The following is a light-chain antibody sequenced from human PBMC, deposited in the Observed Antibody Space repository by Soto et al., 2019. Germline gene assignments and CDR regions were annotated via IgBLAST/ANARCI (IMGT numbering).Light chain of an antibody. CDR2: DAS. J-gene: IGKJ5*01. CDR1: RSVSSY. Sequence: EIVLTQSPATLSLPPGERATLSCRASRSVSSYLAWYQQKPGQTPRLLIHDASNRATGIPVRFSGSGSGTDFTLTISSLEPEDFAVYYCQQRTNWPSSTFGQGTRLEIK. CDR3: QQRTNWPSST. V-gene: IGKV3-11*01.